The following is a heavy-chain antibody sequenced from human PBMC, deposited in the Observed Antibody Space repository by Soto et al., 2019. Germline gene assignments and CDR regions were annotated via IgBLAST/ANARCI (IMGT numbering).Heavy chain of an antibody. Sequence: GGSLRLSCAASGLTFSSYAMHWVRRAPGKGLEWVAVISYDGSNKYYADSVKGRFTISRDNSKNTLYLQMNSLRAEDTAVYYCARDRTTYDFWSGYYYYGMDVWGQGTTVTVSS. J-gene: IGHJ6*02. CDR3: ARDRTTYDFWSGYYYYGMDV. CDR2: ISYDGSNK. V-gene: IGHV3-30-3*01. D-gene: IGHD3-3*01. CDR1: GLTFSSYA.